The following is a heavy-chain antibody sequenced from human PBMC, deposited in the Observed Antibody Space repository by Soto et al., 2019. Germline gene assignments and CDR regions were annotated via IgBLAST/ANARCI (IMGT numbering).Heavy chain of an antibody. D-gene: IGHD2-21*01. V-gene: IGHV1-69*12. CDR3: RLCVGPT. J-gene: IGHJ5*02. CDR1: GGTFNNYP. Sequence: QVQLVQSGAEVEKPGPSVTVSCKASGGTFNNYPIAWVRQAPGQRLEWMGGIMPIFGTTNFAQEFLGRVTIPADEVKTTVYMGLRSLRSEDTALQTHRLCVGPTLGQGTLVTGSS. CDR2: IMPIFGTT.